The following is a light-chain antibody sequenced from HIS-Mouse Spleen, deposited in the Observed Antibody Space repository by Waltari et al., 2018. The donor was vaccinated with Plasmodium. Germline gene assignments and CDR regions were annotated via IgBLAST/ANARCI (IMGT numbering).Light chain of an antibody. CDR1: ALPKKY. V-gene: IGLV3-10*01. CDR2: EDS. CDR3: YTTDSSGNHRV. J-gene: IGLJ3*02. Sequence: SYELTQPPSVSVSPGQTARITCSGDALPKKYAYWYQQKSGQDPVLVIYEDSKRPYGTPERFSGASSGTMATLTISGAQVEDEADYYCYTTDSSGNHRVFGGGTKLTVL.